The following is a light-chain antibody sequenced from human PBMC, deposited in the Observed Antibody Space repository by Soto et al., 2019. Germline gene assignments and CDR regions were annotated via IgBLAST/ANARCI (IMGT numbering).Light chain of an antibody. CDR1: SSDVGGYNY. J-gene: IGLJ1*01. CDR2: DVS. V-gene: IGLV2-14*01. Sequence: SVLTQPASRSGAPGQSITLSCTGNSSDVGGYNYVSWYQQHPGKAPKLMIYDVSNRPSGVSNRFSGSKSGNTASLTISGLQAEDEADYYCSSYTSSSTRVFGTGTKVTVL. CDR3: SSYTSSSTRV.